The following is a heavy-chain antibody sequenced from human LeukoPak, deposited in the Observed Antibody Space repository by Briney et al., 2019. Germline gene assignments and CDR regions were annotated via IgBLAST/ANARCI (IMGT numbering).Heavy chain of an antibody. CDR3: ARGGRYRRFDY. D-gene: IGHD4-11*01. Sequence: KPSETLSLTCAVYGGSFSGYYWSWIRQPPGKGLEWIGEINHSGSTNYNPSLKSRVTISVDTSKNQFSLKLSSVTAADTAVYYCARGGRYRRFDYWGQRTLVTVSS. V-gene: IGHV4-34*01. J-gene: IGHJ4*02. CDR2: INHSGST. CDR1: GGSFSGYY.